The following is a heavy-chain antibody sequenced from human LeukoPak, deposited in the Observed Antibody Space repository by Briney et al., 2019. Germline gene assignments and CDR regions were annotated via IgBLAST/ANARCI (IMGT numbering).Heavy chain of an antibody. CDR1: GGTFSSYA. CDR2: IIPIFGIA. J-gene: IGHJ4*02. CDR3: ARARADGYYDSSGFGY. V-gene: IGHV1-69*13. Sequence: ASVKVSCKASGGTFSSYAISWVRQAPGQGLEWMGGIIPIFGIANYAQKFQGRVTITADESTSTAYMELSSLRSEDTAVYYCARARADGYYDSSGFGYWGQGTLVTVSS. D-gene: IGHD3-22*01.